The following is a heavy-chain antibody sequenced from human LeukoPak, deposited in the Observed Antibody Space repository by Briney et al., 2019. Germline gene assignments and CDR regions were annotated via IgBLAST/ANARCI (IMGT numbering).Heavy chain of an antibody. V-gene: IGHV3-48*02. J-gene: IGHJ4*02. CDR3: ARGRSNYRYYFDY. Sequence: GGSPRLSCAASGFTFSSYSMNWVRQAPGKGLEWVSYISSSGSTIYYADSVKGRFTISRDNAKNSLYLQMNSLRDEDTAVYYCARGRSNYRYYFDYWGQGTLVTVSS. CDR1: GFTFSSYS. CDR2: ISSSGSTI. D-gene: IGHD4-4*01.